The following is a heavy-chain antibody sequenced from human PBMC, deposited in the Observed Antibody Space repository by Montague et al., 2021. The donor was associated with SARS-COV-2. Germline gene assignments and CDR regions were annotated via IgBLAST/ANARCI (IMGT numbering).Heavy chain of an antibody. CDR2: INQDGTS. J-gene: IGHJ3*02. CDR3: ERGRPVRMTMRHFERTSSGALDM. V-gene: IGHV4-34*01. Sequence: SETLSLTCAVSRGSFSNYYWTWVRQAPGKGLIWIGEINQDGTSNYNPSLKSRVTLSIDTWKNQISLKVTSVTAGDTAVYYCERGRPVRMTMRHFERTSSGALDMWGQGTPVIVSS. D-gene: IGHD3-9*01. CDR1: RGSFSNYY.